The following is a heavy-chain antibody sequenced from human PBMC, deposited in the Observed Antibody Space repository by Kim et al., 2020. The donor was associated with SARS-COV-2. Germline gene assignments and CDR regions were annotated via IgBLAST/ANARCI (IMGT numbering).Heavy chain of an antibody. Sequence: SETLSLTCSVSGVSISGYYWSWIRQSPGKGLEWIGDMDYRGNTKYNPSLKSRATISGDTSKKLFSLTLTFVTEADTAVYFCARAYSTRWYYWEFWGRGTL. CDR2: MDYRGNT. D-gene: IGHD6-13*01. V-gene: IGHV4-59*13. CDR1: GVSISGYY. CDR3: ARAYSTRWYYWEF. J-gene: IGHJ4*02.